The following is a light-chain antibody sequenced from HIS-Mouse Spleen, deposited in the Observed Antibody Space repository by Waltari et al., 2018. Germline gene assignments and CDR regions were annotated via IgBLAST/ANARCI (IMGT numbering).Light chain of an antibody. Sequence: QAVVTQEPSLTVSPGGTVTLPCCSSTGAVTSGHYPYWFQQKPGQAPRTLIYDTSNKHSWTPARFSGSLLGGKAALTLSGAQPEDEAEYYCLLSYSGAHVVFGGGTKLTVL. V-gene: IGLV7-46*01. CDR1: TGAVTSGHY. CDR3: LLSYSGAHVV. J-gene: IGLJ2*01. CDR2: DTS.